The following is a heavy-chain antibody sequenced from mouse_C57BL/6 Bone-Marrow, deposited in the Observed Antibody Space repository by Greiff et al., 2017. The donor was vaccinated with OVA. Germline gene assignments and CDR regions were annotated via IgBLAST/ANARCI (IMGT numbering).Heavy chain of an antibody. CDR1: GFNIKDDY. J-gene: IGHJ3*01. CDR2: IDPENGDT. CDR3: TTYDYDVGFAY. V-gene: IGHV14-4*01. D-gene: IGHD2-4*01. Sequence: VQLQQSGAELVRPGASVKLSCTASGFNIKDDYMHWVKQRPEQGLEWIGWIDPENGDTEYASKFQGKATITADTSSNTAYLQLSSLTSEDTAVDYCTTYDYDVGFAYWGQGTLVTVSA.